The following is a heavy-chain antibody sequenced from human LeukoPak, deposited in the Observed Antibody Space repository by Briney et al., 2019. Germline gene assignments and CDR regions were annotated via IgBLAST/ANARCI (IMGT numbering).Heavy chain of an antibody. CDR1: GFTFSSYA. Sequence: PGGSLRLSCAASGFTFSSYAMSWVRQAPGKGLEWVSSISGSGNSKYYADSVKGRFTISRDNSKNTLYLQMNSLRAEDTAVYYCANPAWANWDPGAFDIWGQGTMVTVSS. D-gene: IGHD7-27*01. CDR2: ISGSGNSK. CDR3: ANPAWANWDPGAFDI. J-gene: IGHJ3*02. V-gene: IGHV3-23*01.